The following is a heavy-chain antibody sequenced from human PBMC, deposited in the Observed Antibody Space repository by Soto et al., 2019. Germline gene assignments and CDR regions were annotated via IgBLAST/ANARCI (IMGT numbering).Heavy chain of an antibody. CDR1: GGTFSSYS. CDR3: ARDGGRHSGGIDY. J-gene: IGHJ4*02. V-gene: IGHV1-69*13. D-gene: IGHD1-26*01. CDR2: IIPIFGTA. Sequence: SVEVSCKASGGTFSSYSINWVRQAPGQGLEWMGEIIPIFGTANYAQKFQGRVTITADESTSTAYMELSSLRSEDTAVYYCARDGGRHSGGIDYWGQGTLVTVSS.